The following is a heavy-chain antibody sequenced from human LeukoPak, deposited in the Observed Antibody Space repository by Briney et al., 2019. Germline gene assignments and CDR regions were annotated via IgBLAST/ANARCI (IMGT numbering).Heavy chain of an antibody. D-gene: IGHD3-10*01. Sequence: GRSLRLSCAASGFTFDNYAMHWVRQAPGKGLEWVSGIAWNSGNTGFADSVKGRFTISRDKAENSLYMQMNSLTPEDTAFYFCAKDMNSYGSGSSYNPWGPFDSWGQGTLVTASS. V-gene: IGHV3-9*01. CDR2: IAWNSGNT. J-gene: IGHJ4*02. CDR1: GFTFDNYA. CDR3: AKDMNSYGSGSSYNPWGPFDS.